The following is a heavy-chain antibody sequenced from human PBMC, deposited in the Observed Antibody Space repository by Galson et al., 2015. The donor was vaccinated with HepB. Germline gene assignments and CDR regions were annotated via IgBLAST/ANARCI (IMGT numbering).Heavy chain of an antibody. CDR2: ISSSSSYT. V-gene: IGHV3-11*05. CDR3: ARVRPTGVRGVITQWLDNYYYYGMDV. Sequence: SLRLSCAASGFTFSDYYMSWIRQAPGKGLEWVSYISSSSSYTNYADSVKGRFTISRDNAKNSLYLQMNSLRAEDTAVYYCARVRPTGVRGVITQWLDNYYYYGMDVWGQGTTVTVSS. D-gene: IGHD3-10*01. CDR1: GFTFSDYY. J-gene: IGHJ6*02.